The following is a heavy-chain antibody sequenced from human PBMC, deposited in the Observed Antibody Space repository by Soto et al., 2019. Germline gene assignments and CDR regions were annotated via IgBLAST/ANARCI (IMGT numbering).Heavy chain of an antibody. D-gene: IGHD3-9*01. J-gene: IGHJ3*02. Sequence: QVQLVQSGAEVKKPGSSVKVSCKASGGTFSSYAISWVRQAPGQGLEWMGGIIPIFGTANYAQKFQGRVTITAAESPSTAYMELSSLRSEDTAVYYCARDPSLYYDILTGYDAFDIWGQGTMVTVSS. CDR3: ARDPSLYYDILTGYDAFDI. CDR2: IIPIFGTA. CDR1: GGTFSSYA. V-gene: IGHV1-69*12.